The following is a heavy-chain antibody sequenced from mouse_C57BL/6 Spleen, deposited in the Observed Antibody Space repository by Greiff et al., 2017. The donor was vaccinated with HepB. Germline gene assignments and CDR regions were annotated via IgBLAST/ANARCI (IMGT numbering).Heavy chain of an antibody. J-gene: IGHJ2*01. CDR3: ARDGYYGSSVDY. CDR1: GYTFTSYW. CDR2: IDPSDSET. V-gene: IGHV1-52*01. Sequence: VQLQQPGAELVRPGSSVKLSCKASGYTFTSYWMHWVKQRPIQGLEWIGNIDPSDSETHYNQKFKDKATLTVDKSSSTAYMQLSSLTSEDSAVYYGARDGYYGSSVDYWGQGTTLTVSS. D-gene: IGHD2-3*01.